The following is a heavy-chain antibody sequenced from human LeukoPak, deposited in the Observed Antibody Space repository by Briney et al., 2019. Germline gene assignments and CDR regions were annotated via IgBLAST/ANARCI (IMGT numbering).Heavy chain of an antibody. CDR1: GFTFDDYA. CDR3: AKDEFAASDLTGAFDI. CDR2: ISWNSGSI. V-gene: IGHV3-9*03. Sequence: PGRSLRLSCAASGFTFDDYAMHWVRQAPGKGLEWVSGISWNSGSIGYADSVKGRFTISRDNAKNSLYLQMNTLRAEDMALYYCAKDEFAASDLTGAFDIWGQGTMVTVSS. D-gene: IGHD2-8*02. J-gene: IGHJ3*02.